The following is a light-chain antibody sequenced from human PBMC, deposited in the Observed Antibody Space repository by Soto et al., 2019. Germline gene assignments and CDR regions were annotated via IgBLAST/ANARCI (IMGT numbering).Light chain of an antibody. CDR3: QQRNNWTWT. V-gene: IGKV3-11*01. CDR2: DAS. Sequence: DNVFTQSPDTLSLSPGERATLSCRASQSVSTYLAWYQQKPGQGPRLLIYDASNRATGIPARFSGSGSGTECTLTISSLEPEDFEVDYCQQRNNWTWTFGQGTKVDIK. CDR1: QSVSTY. J-gene: IGKJ1*01.